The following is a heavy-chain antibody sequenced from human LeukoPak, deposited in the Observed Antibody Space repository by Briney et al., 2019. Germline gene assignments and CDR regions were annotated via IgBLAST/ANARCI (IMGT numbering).Heavy chain of an antibody. CDR2: ISGSGGST. D-gene: IGHD6-19*01. J-gene: IGHJ6*02. Sequence: PGGSLRLSCAASGFTFSSYAMSWVRQAPGKGLEWVSAISGSGGSTYYADSVKGRFTISRDNSKNTLYLQMNSLRAEDTAVYYCARSRGRETVAGNPLHYYYYYGMDVWGQGTTVTVSS. V-gene: IGHV3-23*01. CDR3: ARSRGRETVAGNPLHYYYYYGMDV. CDR1: GFTFSSYA.